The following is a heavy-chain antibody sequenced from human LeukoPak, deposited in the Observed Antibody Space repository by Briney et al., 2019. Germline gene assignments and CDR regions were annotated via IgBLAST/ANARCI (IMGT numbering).Heavy chain of an antibody. CDR3: ARVSFDYYGMDV. CDR2: IIPILGIA. Sequence: SVKVSCKASGGTFSSYAISWVRQAPGQGLEWMGRIIPILGIANYAQKLQGRVTITADKSTSTAYMELSSLRSEDTAVYYCARVSFDYYGMDVWGQGTTVTVSS. CDR1: GGTFSSYA. D-gene: IGHD3-3*01. J-gene: IGHJ6*02. V-gene: IGHV1-69*04.